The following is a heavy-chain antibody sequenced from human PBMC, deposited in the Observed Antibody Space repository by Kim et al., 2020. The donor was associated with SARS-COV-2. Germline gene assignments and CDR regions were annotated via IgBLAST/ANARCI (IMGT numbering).Heavy chain of an antibody. CDR1: GYTFTDYT. V-gene: IGHV7-4-1*02. CDR3: ARGPQV. CDR2: INTNTGDP. J-gene: IGHJ4*02. Sequence: ASVKVSCKASGYTFTDYTLKWVRQAPGQGLEWMGWINTNTGDPTYAQGFTGRFVFSLDTSVSTAYLQISSLKTDDTAVYYCARGPQVWGQGTLVTVSP.